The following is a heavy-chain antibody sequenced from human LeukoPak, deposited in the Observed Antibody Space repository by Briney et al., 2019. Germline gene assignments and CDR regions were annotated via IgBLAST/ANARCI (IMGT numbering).Heavy chain of an antibody. CDR3: ARVRRDGYNSAFDI. V-gene: IGHV1-2*02. CDR2: INPNSGGT. J-gene: IGHJ3*02. D-gene: IGHD5-24*01. Sequence: GASVKVSCKASGYTFTGYYMHWVRQAPGQGLEWMGWINPNSGGTNYAQKFQGRVTMTRDTSISTAYMELSRLRSDDTAVYYCARVRRDGYNSAFDIWGQGTMVTVSS. CDR1: GYTFTGYY.